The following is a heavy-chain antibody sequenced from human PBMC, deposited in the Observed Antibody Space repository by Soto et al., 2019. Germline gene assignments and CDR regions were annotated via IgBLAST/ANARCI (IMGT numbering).Heavy chain of an antibody. D-gene: IGHD1-1*01. CDR3: ARGRWNDKGYYYRMDV. V-gene: IGHV6-1*01. Sequence: PSQTLSLTCAISGDSVSRNSGAWNWIRQSPSRGLEWLGRTYYRSKWYNEYAPSVKSRITINPDTAKNQFALQLKSVTPDDTGVYSCARGRWNDKGYYYRMDVWGQGITVTVSS. CDR2: TYYRSKWYN. CDR1: GDSVSRNSGA. J-gene: IGHJ6*02.